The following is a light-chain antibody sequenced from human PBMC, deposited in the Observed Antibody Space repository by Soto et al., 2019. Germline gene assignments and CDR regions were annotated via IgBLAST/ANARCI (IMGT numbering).Light chain of an antibody. CDR3: QQYNDRPPIT. J-gene: IGKJ5*01. Sequence: EIVMTQSPATLSVSPGERATLSCRASQSVSSNLAWYQQKPGQAPRLLIYDVSTRATGIPARFSGSGSGSEFTLTISGLQSEDFAVYYCQQYNDRPPITFGQGTRLEIK. V-gene: IGKV3-15*01. CDR1: QSVSSN. CDR2: DVS.